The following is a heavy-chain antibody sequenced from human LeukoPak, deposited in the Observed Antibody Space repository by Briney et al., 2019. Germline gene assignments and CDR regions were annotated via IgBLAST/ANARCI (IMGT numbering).Heavy chain of an antibody. Sequence: PGRSLRLSCAPSGFTFDDYAMHWVRQAPGKGLEWVSGISWNSGSIGYADSVKGRFTISRDNAKNSLYLQMNSLRAEDTALYYCAKSSLGRATTIHFDYRGQGTLVTVSS. CDR3: AKSSLGRATTIHFDY. D-gene: IGHD1-26*01. V-gene: IGHV3-9*01. J-gene: IGHJ4*02. CDR2: ISWNSGSI. CDR1: GFTFDDYA.